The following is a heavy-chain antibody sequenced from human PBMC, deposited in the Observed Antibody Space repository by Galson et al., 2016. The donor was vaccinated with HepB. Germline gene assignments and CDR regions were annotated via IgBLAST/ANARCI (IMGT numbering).Heavy chain of an antibody. Sequence: SETLSLTCTVSGGSISSYYWSWIRQPPGKELEWIGYIYYSGTTNNNPSLKSRVSMSVDTSKRQISLKLSPVTAADTAVYYCARERDSSGWFRGWYFDLWGRGTLVTVSS. CDR3: ARERDSSGWFRGWYFDL. CDR2: IYYSGTT. J-gene: IGHJ2*01. CDR1: GGSISSYY. V-gene: IGHV4-59*01. D-gene: IGHD6-19*01.